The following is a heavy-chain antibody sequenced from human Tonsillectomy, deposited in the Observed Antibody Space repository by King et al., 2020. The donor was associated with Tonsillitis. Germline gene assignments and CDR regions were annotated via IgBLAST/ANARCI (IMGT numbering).Heavy chain of an antibody. J-gene: IGHJ6*02. D-gene: IGHD2-8*01. CDR3: ARDKWYGMDG. V-gene: IGHV3-21*01. CDR2: ITSSSSYI. CDR1: GFTFRSYS. Sequence: VQLVESGGGLVKPGGSLRLSCAASGFTFRSYSMNCVRQAPGKGLEWCSFITSSSSYIYYADSLKGRFTISRDNANNSLYLQMNSPRAEDTAVYYCARDKWYGMDGWGQGTTVTVSS.